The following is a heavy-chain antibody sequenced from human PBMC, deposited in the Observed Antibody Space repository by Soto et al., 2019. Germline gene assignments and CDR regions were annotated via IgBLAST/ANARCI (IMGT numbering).Heavy chain of an antibody. J-gene: IGHJ5*02. CDR2: IYYSGNT. Sequence: TSETLSLPCTVSGGSVSSGDYYWSWIRQPPGKGLEWIGYIYYSGNTNYNPSLKSRVIISVDTSKNLFSLKLTSVTAADTAVYYCARIPVDTSMIYWLDPWGQGTLVTVSS. D-gene: IGHD5-18*01. CDR3: ARIPVDTSMIYWLDP. CDR1: GGSVSSGDYY. V-gene: IGHV4-61*08.